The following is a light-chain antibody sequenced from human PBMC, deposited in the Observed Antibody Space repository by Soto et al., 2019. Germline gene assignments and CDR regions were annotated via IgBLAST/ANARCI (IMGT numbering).Light chain of an antibody. V-gene: IGLV1-44*01. J-gene: IGLJ2*01. CDR3: AAWDDSLSGWV. CDR2: GND. CDR1: SSNIGTYA. Sequence: QSVLTQPPSASGTPGQRVTISCSGSSSNIGTYAVNWYQHFPGAAPKLLIGGNDQRPSGVPDRISGSKSGTSASLAISGLQSEDEADYSCAAWDDSLSGWVFGGGTKVTVL.